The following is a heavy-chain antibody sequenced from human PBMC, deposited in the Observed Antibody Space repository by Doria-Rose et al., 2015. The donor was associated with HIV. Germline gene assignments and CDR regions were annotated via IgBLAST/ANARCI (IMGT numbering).Heavy chain of an antibody. Sequence: EVQLQGSGPQVKKSGESLKISCRGSGYSFTRYWISWVRQVPGKGLEWMGIVYPGDSDTRYSPSFRGQVTISVDKSINTAYLEWNSLKAPDTALYFCARRRGEGNADEFWGQGTLVNVSS. J-gene: IGHJ4*02. V-gene: IGHV5-51*01. CDR2: VYPGDSDT. CDR3: ARRRGEGNADEF. D-gene: IGHD2-21*01. CDR1: GYSFTRYW.